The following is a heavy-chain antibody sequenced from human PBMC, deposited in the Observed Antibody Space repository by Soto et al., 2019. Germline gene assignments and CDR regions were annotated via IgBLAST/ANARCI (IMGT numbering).Heavy chain of an antibody. Sequence: PGGSLRLSCAASGFTFSNYVMTWVRQTPERGLEWVAALSGSGDASSFADSVQGRFTISRDNSRNTLYLHMNSLRVEDTAVYYCANNLRGDRVILCFDYWAHGTLLTFPT. CDR3: ANNLRGDRVILCFDY. V-gene: IGHV3-23*01. CDR2: LSGSGDAS. D-gene: IGHD5-12*01. CDR1: GFTFSNYV. J-gene: IGHJ4*01.